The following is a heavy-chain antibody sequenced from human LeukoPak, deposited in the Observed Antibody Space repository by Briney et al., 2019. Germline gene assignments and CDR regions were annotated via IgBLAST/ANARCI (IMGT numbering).Heavy chain of an antibody. CDR1: GFPFSSYG. D-gene: IGHD5-18*01. CDR3: AKDQRGIQLWSDY. CDR2: IWSVGGAE. Sequence: PGRSLRLSCVASGFPFSSYGMHWVRQAPGKGLEWVAVIWSVGGAEYYADSVKGRFTISRDNSKNMLFLQMNSLRAEDTAVYYCAKDQRGIQLWSDYWGQGTLVTVSS. V-gene: IGHV3-33*06. J-gene: IGHJ4*02.